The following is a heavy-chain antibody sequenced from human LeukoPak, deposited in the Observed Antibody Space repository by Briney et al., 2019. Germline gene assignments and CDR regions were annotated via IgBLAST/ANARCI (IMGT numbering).Heavy chain of an antibody. J-gene: IGHJ4*02. CDR3: ARDQYFGSGTYYNSSKGYFDC. V-gene: IGHV3-20*04. CDR1: GFTFDDYG. D-gene: IGHD3-10*01. CDR2: INWNGGST. Sequence: GGSLRLSCAASGFTFDDYGMSWVRHAPGKGLEWVSGINWNGGSTGYADSVKGRFTISRDKAKNSLYLQMNSLRAEDTAVYFCARDQYFGSGTYYNSSKGYFDCWGQGTLVTVSS.